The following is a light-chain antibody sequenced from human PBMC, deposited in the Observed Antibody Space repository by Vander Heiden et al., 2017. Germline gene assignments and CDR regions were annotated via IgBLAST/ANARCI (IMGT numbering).Light chain of an antibody. CDR2: DIN. Sequence: QSALTQPRSVSGSPGPSATISCAGTSGELGGHKYVSWYQQHPGKAPKLMIYDINLRPSGVPDRFSGSKSGNTASLTISGLQAEDDADYYCCSYPASSVLFGGGTKLTVL. CDR1: SGELGGHKY. V-gene: IGLV2-11*01. J-gene: IGLJ2*01. CDR3: CSYPASSVL.